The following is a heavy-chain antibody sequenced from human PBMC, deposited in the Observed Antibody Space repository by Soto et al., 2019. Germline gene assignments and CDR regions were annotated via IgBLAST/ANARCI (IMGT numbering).Heavy chain of an antibody. CDR3: AKVCGGGSCYYGMDV. Sequence: PGGSLRLSCAASGFTFSSYAMSWVRQAPGKGLEWVSAISGSGCSTYYTDSVKGRFTISRDNAKNTLYLQMNSLRAEDTAVYYCAKVCGGGSCYYGMDVWGQGTTVTVSS. CDR2: ISGSGCST. J-gene: IGHJ6*02. D-gene: IGHD2-15*01. CDR1: GFTFSSYA. V-gene: IGHV3-23*01.